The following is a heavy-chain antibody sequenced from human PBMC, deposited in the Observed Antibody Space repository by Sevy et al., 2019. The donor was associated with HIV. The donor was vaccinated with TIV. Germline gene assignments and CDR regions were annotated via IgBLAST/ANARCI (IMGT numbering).Heavy chain of an antibody. CDR1: GGSFSGYY. Sequence: SETLSLTCAVYGGSFSGYYWSWIRQPPGKGLEWIGEINHSGSTNYNPSLKSRVTLSVDTSKNQFSLKLSSVTAADTAVYYCARVRYSGSYYVYYYYYGMDVWGQGTTGTVSS. D-gene: IGHD1-26*01. CDR3: ARVRYSGSYYVYYYYYGMDV. V-gene: IGHV4-34*01. J-gene: IGHJ6*02. CDR2: INHSGST.